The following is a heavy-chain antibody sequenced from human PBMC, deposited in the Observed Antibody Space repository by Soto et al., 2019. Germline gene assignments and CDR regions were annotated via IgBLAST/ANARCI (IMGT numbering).Heavy chain of an antibody. Sequence: SVKVSCKASGGTFSSYTISWVRQAPGQGLGWMGRIIPILGIANYAQKFRGRVTITADKSTSTAYMELSSLRSEDTAVYYCARGSGYDSQGAFDIWGQGTMVTVSS. V-gene: IGHV1-69*02. D-gene: IGHD5-12*01. J-gene: IGHJ3*02. CDR1: GGTFSSYT. CDR2: IIPILGIA. CDR3: ARGSGYDSQGAFDI.